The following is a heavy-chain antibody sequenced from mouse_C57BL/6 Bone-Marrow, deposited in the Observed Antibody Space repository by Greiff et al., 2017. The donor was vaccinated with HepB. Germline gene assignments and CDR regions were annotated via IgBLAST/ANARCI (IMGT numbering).Heavy chain of an antibody. CDR2: IDPSDSYT. CDR3: ARGTYGSSYEGAMDY. J-gene: IGHJ4*01. V-gene: IGHV1-59*01. D-gene: IGHD1-1*01. CDR1: GYTFTSYW. Sequence: VQLQQPGAELVRPGTSVKLSCKASGYTFTSYWMHWVKQRPGQGLEWIGVIDPSDSYTNYNQKFKGKATLTVDTSSSTAYMQLSSLTSEDSAVYYCARGTYGSSYEGAMDYWGQGTSVTVSS.